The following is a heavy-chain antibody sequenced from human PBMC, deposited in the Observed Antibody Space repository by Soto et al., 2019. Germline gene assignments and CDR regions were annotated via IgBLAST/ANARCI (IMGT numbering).Heavy chain of an antibody. V-gene: IGHV3-73*01. CDR2: IRSKANSYAT. D-gene: IGHD6-6*01. J-gene: IGHJ4*02. CDR3: TRLGGSSSEN. Sequence: GGSLRLSCAASGFTFSGSAMHRVRQASGKGLEWVGRIRSKANSYATAYAASVKGGFTISRDDSKNTAYLQMNSLKTEDTAVYYCTRLGGSSSENWGQGTLVTVSS. CDR1: GFTFSGSA.